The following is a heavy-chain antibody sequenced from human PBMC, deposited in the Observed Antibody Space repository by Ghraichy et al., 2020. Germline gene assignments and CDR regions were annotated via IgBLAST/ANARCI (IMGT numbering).Heavy chain of an antibody. Sequence: GSLRLSCTVSGGSISSSSYYWGWIRQPPGKGLEWIGSIYYSGSTYYNPSLKSRVTISVDTSKNQFSLKLSSVTAADTAVYYCASSLSGGSSWSIYYYYGMDVWGQGTTVTVSS. CDR1: GGSISSSSYY. J-gene: IGHJ6*02. CDR3: ASSLSGGSSWSIYYYYGMDV. D-gene: IGHD6-13*01. V-gene: IGHV4-39*01. CDR2: IYYSGST.